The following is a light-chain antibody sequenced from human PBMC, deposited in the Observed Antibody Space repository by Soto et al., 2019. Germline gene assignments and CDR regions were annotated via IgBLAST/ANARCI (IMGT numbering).Light chain of an antibody. CDR2: EVS. Sequence: QSVLTQPASVSGSPGQSITISCTGTSSDLGCYNFVSWYQQHPGKAPKLMIYEVSNRPSGVSNRFSGSKSGNTDSLTISGLQAEDEADYYCSSFTTSDTVLFRGGTQLTVL. J-gene: IGLJ2*01. V-gene: IGLV2-14*01. CDR3: SSFTTSDTVL. CDR1: SSDLGCYNF.